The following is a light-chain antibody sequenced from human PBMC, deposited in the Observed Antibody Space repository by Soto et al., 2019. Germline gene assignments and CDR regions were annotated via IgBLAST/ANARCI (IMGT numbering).Light chain of an antibody. J-gene: IGLJ3*02. CDR3: VLYMGGGIWV. V-gene: IGLV8-61*01. Sequence: QAVVTQEPSFSVSPGGTVTLTCGLSSGSVSTSYCPSWYQQTPGQAPRTLIYNTKTRSSGVPDRFSGSILGNKAALSITGAQAEDETDYYCVLYMGGGIWVFGGGTKLTVL. CDR2: NTK. CDR1: SGSVSTSYC.